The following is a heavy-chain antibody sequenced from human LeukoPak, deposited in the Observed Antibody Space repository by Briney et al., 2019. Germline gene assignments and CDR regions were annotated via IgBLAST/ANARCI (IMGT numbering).Heavy chain of an antibody. V-gene: IGHV1-46*01. CDR2: INPSGGST. CDR3: ARGPTTLRGATITFDY. D-gene: IGHD5-24*01. J-gene: IGHJ4*02. Sequence: GASVKVSCKASGYTFTSYYMHWVRQAPGQGLEWVGIINPSGGSTSYAQKFQGRVTMTRDTSTSTVYMELSSLRSEDTAVYYCARGPTTLRGATITFDYWGQGTLVTVSS. CDR1: GYTFTSYY.